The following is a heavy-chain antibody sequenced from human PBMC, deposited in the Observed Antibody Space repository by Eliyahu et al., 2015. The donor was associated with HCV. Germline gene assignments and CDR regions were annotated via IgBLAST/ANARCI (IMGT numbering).Heavy chain of an antibody. Sequence: CPASGFTFSSYGXHWVRQAPGKGLEWXAVISYDGSNKYYADSVKGRFTISRDNSKNTLYLQMNSLRAEDTAVYYCAKDRATPGDYGFIDYWGQGTLVTVSS. CDR2: ISYDGSNK. V-gene: IGHV3-30*18. J-gene: IGHJ4*02. D-gene: IGHD4-17*01. CDR3: AKDRATPGDYGFIDY. CDR1: GFTFSSYG.